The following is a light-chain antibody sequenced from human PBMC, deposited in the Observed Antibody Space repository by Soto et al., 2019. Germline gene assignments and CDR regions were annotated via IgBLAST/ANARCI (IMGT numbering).Light chain of an antibody. CDR2: NND. CDR3: AAWDDSLNGIV. J-gene: IGLJ2*01. V-gene: IGLV1-44*01. Sequence: QSVLTQPTSASGAPGQRVTISCSGSSSNVGSQTVDWYQQLPRTAPKLLIYNNDQRPSGVPDRLSGSKSGTSASLAISGLLAEDEADYYCAAWDDSLNGIVFGGGTKLTVL. CDR1: SSNVGSQT.